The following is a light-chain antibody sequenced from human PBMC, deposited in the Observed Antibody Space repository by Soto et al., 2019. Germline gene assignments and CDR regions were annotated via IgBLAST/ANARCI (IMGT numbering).Light chain of an antibody. Sequence: QSVLTQPASVSGSPGQSITISCTGTSSDIGAYDYVSWYRQFPGKAPKLMIYDVTNRPSGVSTRFSGSKSGNTASLTISGLQAEDEADYYCSSYTSSSVVFGGGTKLTVL. V-gene: IGLV2-14*01. CDR3: SSYTSSSVV. CDR1: SSDIGAYDY. CDR2: DVT. J-gene: IGLJ2*01.